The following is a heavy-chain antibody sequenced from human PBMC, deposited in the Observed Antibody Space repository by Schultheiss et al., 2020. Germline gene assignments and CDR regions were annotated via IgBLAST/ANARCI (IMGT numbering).Heavy chain of an antibody. J-gene: IGHJ5*02. CDR1: GGSISSSNW. D-gene: IGHD3-3*01. V-gene: IGHV4-4*02. CDR3: ARGPLWSGYYRTARDNWFDP. CDR2: IYHSGST. Sequence: SETLSLTCAVSGGSISSSNWWSWVRQPPGKGLEWIGEIYHSGSTNYNPSLKSRVTISVDTSKNQFSLKLSSVTAADTAVYYCARGPLWSGYYRTARDNWFDPWGQGTLVTV.